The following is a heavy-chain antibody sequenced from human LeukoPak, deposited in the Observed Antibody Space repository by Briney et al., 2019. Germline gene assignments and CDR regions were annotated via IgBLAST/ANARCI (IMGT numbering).Heavy chain of an antibody. CDR3: AREYDYVWGSLSLRDAFDI. CDR1: GFTFSSYA. CDR2: ISYDGSNK. J-gene: IGHJ3*02. Sequence: PGGSLRLSCAASGFTFSSYAMHWVRQAPGKGLEWVAVISYDGSNKYYADSVKGRFTISRDNSKNTLYLQMNSLRAEDTAVYYCAREYDYVWGSLSLRDAFDIWGQGTMVTVSS. V-gene: IGHV3-30-3*01. D-gene: IGHD3-16*01.